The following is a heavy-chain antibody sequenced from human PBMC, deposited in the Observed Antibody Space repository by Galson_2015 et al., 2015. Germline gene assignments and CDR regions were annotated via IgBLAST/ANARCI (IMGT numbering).Heavy chain of an antibody. D-gene: IGHD2-2*01. J-gene: IGHJ4*02. Sequence: SLRLSCAASGFTFSSYAMHWVRQAPGKGLEWVAVISYDGSNKYYADSVKGRFTISRDDSKNTLYLQMNSLRAEDTAVYHCAGESIVVVPAAALDYWGQGTLVTVSS. V-gene: IGHV3-30-3*01. CDR1: GFTFSSYA. CDR2: ISYDGSNK. CDR3: AGESIVVVPAAALDY.